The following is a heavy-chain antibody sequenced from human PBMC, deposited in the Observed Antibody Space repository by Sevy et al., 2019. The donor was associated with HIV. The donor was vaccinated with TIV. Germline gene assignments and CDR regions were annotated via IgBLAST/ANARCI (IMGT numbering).Heavy chain of an antibody. J-gene: IGHJ6*02. CDR1: GFSLSTSGVG. CDR2: IYWNDDK. CDR3: AHTDEVEMATIGENYGMDV. Sequence: SGPTLVKPTQTLTLTCTFSGFSLSTSGVGVGWIRHPPGKALEWLALIYWNDDKRYSPSLKSRLTITKDTSKNQVVLTMINMDPVDTATYYCAHTDEVEMATIGENYGMDVWGQGTTVTVSS. V-gene: IGHV2-5*01. D-gene: IGHD5-12*01.